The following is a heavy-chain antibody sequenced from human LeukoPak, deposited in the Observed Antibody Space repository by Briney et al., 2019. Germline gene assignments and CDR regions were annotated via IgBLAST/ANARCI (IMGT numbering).Heavy chain of an antibody. Sequence: GESLKISCKSSGYTFASYWIGWVRQMPGKGLEWMGIIYPGGSDTRYSPSFQGQVTISADKSISTAYLQWSSPKASDTAMYYCARQKLLGVDYWGQGTLVTVSS. CDR3: ARQKLLGVDY. D-gene: IGHD3-10*01. V-gene: IGHV5-51*01. J-gene: IGHJ4*02. CDR2: IYPGGSDT. CDR1: GYTFASYW.